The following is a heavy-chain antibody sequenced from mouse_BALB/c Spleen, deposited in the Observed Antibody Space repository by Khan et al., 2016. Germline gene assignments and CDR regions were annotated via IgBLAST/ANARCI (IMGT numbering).Heavy chain of an antibody. CDR2: VNTDNGGT. V-gene: IGHV1-18*01. CDR1: GYSFTGYY. Sequence: VQLQQSGPALVKPGASVRLSCKSSGYSFTGYYMHWVKQRHGKSLEWIGRVNTDNGGTHYNQKSKDKAIITVDTSSITAYMEFRSLTSEDSAVYYCAREEYALFGHWGQGTLVTVSA. D-gene: IGHD2-14*01. J-gene: IGHJ3*01. CDR3: AREEYALFGH.